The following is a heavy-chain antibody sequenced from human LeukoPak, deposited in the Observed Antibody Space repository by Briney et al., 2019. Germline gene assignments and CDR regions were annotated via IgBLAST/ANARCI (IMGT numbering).Heavy chain of an antibody. V-gene: IGHV3-33*01. CDR1: GFTFRSYG. CDR2: IWYDGSNK. Sequence: QAGGSLRLSCAASGFTFRSYGMHWVRQAPGKGLEWVAVIWYDGSNKYYADSVKGRFIISRGNSKNTLYLQVNSLRAEDTAVYYCARDPYGSGSTSFDIWGQGTMVTVSS. J-gene: IGHJ3*02. D-gene: IGHD3-10*01. CDR3: ARDPYGSGSTSFDI.